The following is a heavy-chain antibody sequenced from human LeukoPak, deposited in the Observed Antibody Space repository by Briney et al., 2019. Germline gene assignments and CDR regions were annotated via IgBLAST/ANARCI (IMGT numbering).Heavy chain of an antibody. D-gene: IGHD6-19*01. Sequence: SETLSLTCTVSSGSISNGGYYWFWIRQPPGKGLEWIGSIYYSGTSYYNPSLTSRVTISVDTSKNQFSLKLSSVTAADTAVYYCARAVMVAVAGGRFDYWGQGTLVTVSS. V-gene: IGHV4-39*07. CDR2: IYYSGTS. J-gene: IGHJ4*02. CDR1: SGSISNGGYY. CDR3: ARAVMVAVAGGRFDY.